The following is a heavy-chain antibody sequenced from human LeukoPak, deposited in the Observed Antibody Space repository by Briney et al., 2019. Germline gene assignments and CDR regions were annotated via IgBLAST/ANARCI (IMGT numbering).Heavy chain of an antibody. D-gene: IGHD3-3*01. J-gene: IGHJ4*02. V-gene: IGHV3-23*01. Sequence: GGSLRLSCAASGFTFSSYAMSWVRQAPGKGLEWVSAISGSGGSTYHADSVKGRFTISRDNSKNTLYLQMNSLRAEDTAVYYCAKVDYDFWSGYSPYHFDYWGQGTLVTVSS. CDR3: AKVDYDFWSGYSPYHFDY. CDR2: ISGSGGST. CDR1: GFTFSSYA.